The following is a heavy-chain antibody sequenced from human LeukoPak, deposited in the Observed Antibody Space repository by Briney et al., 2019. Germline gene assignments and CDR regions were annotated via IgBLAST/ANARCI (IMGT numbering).Heavy chain of an antibody. J-gene: IGHJ4*02. Sequence: QTGGSLRLSCAASGFTVSTNYMSWVRQAPGKGLEWVSLIYSGGYTSYADSVKGRFTISRDNSKNTLYLQTNSLRAEDTAVYYCARKTDHQTGGDYWGQGTLVTVSS. CDR1: GFTVSTNY. V-gene: IGHV3-66*01. CDR2: IYSGGYT. CDR3: ARKTDHQTGGDY. D-gene: IGHD1-1*01.